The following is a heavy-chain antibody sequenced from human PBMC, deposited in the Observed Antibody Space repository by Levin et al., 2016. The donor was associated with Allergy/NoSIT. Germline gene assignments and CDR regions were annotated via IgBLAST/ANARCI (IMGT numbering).Heavy chain of an antibody. D-gene: IGHD3-3*01. CDR2: IYPGDSDT. V-gene: IGHV5-51*01. CDR3: VIHYDFWSGYTDAFDI. J-gene: IGHJ3*02. CDR1: GYSFTSYW. Sequence: GESLKISCKGSGYSFTSYWIGWVRQMPGKGLEWMGIIYPGDSDTRYSPSFQGQVTISADKSISTAYLQWSSLKASDTAMYYCVIHYDFWSGYTDAFDIWGQGTMVTVSS.